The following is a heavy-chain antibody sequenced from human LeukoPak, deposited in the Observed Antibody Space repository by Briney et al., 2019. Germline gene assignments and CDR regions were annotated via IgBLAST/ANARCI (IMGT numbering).Heavy chain of an antibody. J-gene: IGHJ3*02. CDR1: GGSISSYY. Sequence: SETLSLTCTVSGGSISSYYWSWIRQPPGKGLEWIGEINHSGSTNYNPSLKSRVTISVDTSKNQFSLKLSSVTAADTAVYYCARAPNLYRGYSYGGSYAFDIWGQGTMVTVSS. CDR2: INHSGST. V-gene: IGHV4-34*01. CDR3: ARAPNLYRGYSYGGSYAFDI. D-gene: IGHD5-18*01.